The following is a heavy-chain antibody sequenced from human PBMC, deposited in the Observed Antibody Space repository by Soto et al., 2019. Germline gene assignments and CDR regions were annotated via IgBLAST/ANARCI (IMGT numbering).Heavy chain of an antibody. Sequence: GASVKVSCKASGGTFSSYAISWVRQAPGQGLEWMGGIIPIFGTANYAQKFQGRVTITADESTSTAYMELSSLRSEDTAVYYCARDLHAFWSDIVVVPAAYGMDVWGQGTTVTVSS. J-gene: IGHJ6*02. CDR2: IIPIFGTA. CDR3: ARDLHAFWSDIVVVPAAYGMDV. CDR1: GGTFSSYA. V-gene: IGHV1-69*13. D-gene: IGHD2-2*01.